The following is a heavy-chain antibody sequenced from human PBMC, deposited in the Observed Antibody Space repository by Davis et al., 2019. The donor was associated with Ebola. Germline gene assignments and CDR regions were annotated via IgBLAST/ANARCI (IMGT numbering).Heavy chain of an antibody. CDR1: GGSISSSNW. D-gene: IGHD2-15*01. CDR3: ARARGGAGYFDY. CDR2: IYHSGST. Sequence: SETLSLTCAVSGGSISSSNWWSWVRQPPGKGLEWIGEIYHSGSTNYNPSLKSRVTISVDKSKNQFSLKLNSVTAADTAVYYCARARGGAGYFDYWGQGTLVTVSS. V-gene: IGHV4-4*02. J-gene: IGHJ4*02.